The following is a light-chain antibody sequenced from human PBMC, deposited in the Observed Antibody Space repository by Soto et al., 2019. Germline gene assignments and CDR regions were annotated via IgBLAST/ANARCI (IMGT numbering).Light chain of an antibody. J-gene: IGKJ1*01. CDR2: GAS. Sequence: EIVMTQSPGTLSVSPGEGATLSCRASQSITSNLACYQQKPGQPPRLLVSGASTRATGIPARFSGSGSGTEFTLTISSLESEDFAVYYCQQYKNWPPTFGQGTKVDIK. V-gene: IGKV3-15*01. CDR1: QSITSN. CDR3: QQYKNWPPT.